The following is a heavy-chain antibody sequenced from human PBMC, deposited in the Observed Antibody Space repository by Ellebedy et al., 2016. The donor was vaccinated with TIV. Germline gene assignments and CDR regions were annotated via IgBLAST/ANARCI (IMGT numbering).Heavy chain of an antibody. Sequence: MPSETLSLTCAVYGGSFSGYYWSWIRQPPGKGLEWIGEINHSGSTNYNPSLKSRVTISVDTSKNQFSLKLRSVTAADTAVYYCARFYMVRGVIKGFDYWGQGTLVTVSS. CDR3: ARFYMVRGVIKGFDY. CDR2: INHSGST. V-gene: IGHV4-34*01. J-gene: IGHJ4*02. CDR1: GGSFSGYY. D-gene: IGHD3-10*01.